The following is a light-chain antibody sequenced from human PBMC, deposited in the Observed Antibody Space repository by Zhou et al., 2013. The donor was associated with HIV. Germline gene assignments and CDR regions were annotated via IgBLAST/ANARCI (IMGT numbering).Light chain of an antibody. Sequence: EIVLTQSPGTLSLSPGERATLSCRASESVRSSHLAWYKQKLGQAPRLLIFDASRRATGVPARFSGSGSGTEFTLTISRLEPEDFAVYYCQQYGSSPITFGQGTRLEIK. V-gene: IGKV3-20*01. CDR1: ESVRSSH. J-gene: IGKJ5*01. CDR3: QQYGSSPIT. CDR2: DAS.